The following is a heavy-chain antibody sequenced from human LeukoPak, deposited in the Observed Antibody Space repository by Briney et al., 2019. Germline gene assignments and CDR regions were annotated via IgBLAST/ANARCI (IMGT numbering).Heavy chain of an antibody. CDR2: INWNGGST. CDR3: AIRKSGNAIDY. CDR1: GFTFDDYG. D-gene: IGHD5-12*01. V-gene: IGHV3-20*04. J-gene: IGHJ4*02. Sequence: GGSLRLSCAASGFTFDDYGMSWVRHAPGKGLEWVSGINWNGGSTGYADSVKGRFTISRDNSKNTLYLLMNSLRAEDTAVYYCAIRKSGNAIDYWGQGTLVTVSS.